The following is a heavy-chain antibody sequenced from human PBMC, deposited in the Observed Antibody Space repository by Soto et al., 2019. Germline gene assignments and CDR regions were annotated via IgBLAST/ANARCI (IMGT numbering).Heavy chain of an antibody. CDR2: IGGSGGST. CDR1: GFTFSNYA. Sequence: PGGSLRLSCAASGFTFSNYAMSWVRQAPGKGLEWVSVIGGSGGSTYYADSVMGRFTISRDISRNTLYLQMNSLRAEDTAVYYCAKPPAYSISWYYSAYWGNGTLAILAS. D-gene: IGHD6-13*01. V-gene: IGHV3-23*01. J-gene: IGHJ4*01. CDR3: AKPPAYSISWYYSAY.